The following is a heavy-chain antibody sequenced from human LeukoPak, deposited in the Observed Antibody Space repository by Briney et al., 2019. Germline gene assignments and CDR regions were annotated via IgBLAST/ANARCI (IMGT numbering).Heavy chain of an antibody. J-gene: IGHJ4*02. CDR2: INWNGGST. Sequence: PGGSLRLSCAASEFRFDDYGMSWVRQAPGKGLEWVSHINWNGGSTLYADSVKGRFTISRDSAKNSLSLQMNSLRAEDTALYYCAGDGPGGGSYYSSNWGQGTLVTVSS. D-gene: IGHD1-26*01. V-gene: IGHV3-20*04. CDR3: AGDGPGGGSYYSSN. CDR1: EFRFDDYG.